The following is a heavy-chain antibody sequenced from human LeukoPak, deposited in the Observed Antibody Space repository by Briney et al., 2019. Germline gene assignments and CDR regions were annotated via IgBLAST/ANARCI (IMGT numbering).Heavy chain of an antibody. D-gene: IGHD6-19*01. CDR2: IYYSGST. V-gene: IGHV4-39*01. CDR1: GDSISTSSYY. Sequence: PSETLSLTCSVSGDSISTSSYYWGWIRQPPGKGLEWIGTIYYSGSTYHNPSLTSRVTISVDTSKNQFSLKLSSVTAADTAVYYCARPVTARGGSGWPQHIDYWGQGTLVTVSS. CDR3: ARPVTARGGSGWPQHIDY. J-gene: IGHJ4*02.